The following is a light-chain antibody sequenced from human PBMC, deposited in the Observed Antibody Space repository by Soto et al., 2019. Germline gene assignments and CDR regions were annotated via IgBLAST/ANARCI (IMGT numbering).Light chain of an antibody. Sequence: EIVLTQSPGTLSLSPGERATLSCRASQTVRTNYLAWVQHKPGQAPRLLSYGASVRATGIPDRFSGSGSGTDFTLTITGLDPEDFAVYFCQHYSDSPLTFGGGTKVEIK. CDR1: QTVRTNY. CDR3: QHYSDSPLT. V-gene: IGKV3-20*01. CDR2: GAS. J-gene: IGKJ4*01.